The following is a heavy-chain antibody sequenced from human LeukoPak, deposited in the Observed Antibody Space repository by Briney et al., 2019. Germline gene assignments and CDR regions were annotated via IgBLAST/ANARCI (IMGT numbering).Heavy chain of an antibody. J-gene: IGHJ6*03. D-gene: IGHD7-27*01. CDR1: GGSFSSSSYY. CDR2: IHYNGNT. V-gene: IGHV4-39*01. Sequence: PSETLSLTCTVSGGSFSSSSYYWGWIRQPPGKGLEWIGSIHYNGNTYYNPSLKSRVTISADTSKNQFSLKLTSVTAADTAVYYCARHQTGGHSYMDVWGKGTMVTVSS. CDR3: ARHQTGGHSYMDV.